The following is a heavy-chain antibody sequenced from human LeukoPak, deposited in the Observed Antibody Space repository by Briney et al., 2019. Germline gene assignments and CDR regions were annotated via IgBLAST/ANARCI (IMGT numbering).Heavy chain of an antibody. V-gene: IGHV4-30-2*03. CDR3: ARLVLSYGNAFDH. D-gene: IGHD3-16*01. Sequence: PSQTLSLTCTVSGSSISSGGYYWSWIRQPPGKGLEWIGSINYRGSTFYESSLKSRVTISVDTSKNHFSLRLSSVTAADTAVYYCARLVLSYGNAFDHWGQGTLVTVSS. CDR1: GSSISSGGYY. J-gene: IGHJ4*02. CDR2: INYRGST.